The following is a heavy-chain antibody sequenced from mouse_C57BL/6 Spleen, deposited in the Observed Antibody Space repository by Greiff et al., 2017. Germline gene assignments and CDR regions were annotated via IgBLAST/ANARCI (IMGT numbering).Heavy chain of an antibody. V-gene: IGHV1-15*01. CDR3: TRWAYGYDRDYAMDY. J-gene: IGHJ4*01. CDR2: IDPETGGT. CDR1: GYTFTDYE. D-gene: IGHD2-2*01. Sequence: QVQLKESGAELVRPGASVTLSCKASGYTFTDYEMHWVKQTPVHGLEWIGAIDPETGGTAYNQKFKGKAILTADKSSSTAYMELRSLTSEDSAVYYCTRWAYGYDRDYAMDYWGQGTSVTVSS.